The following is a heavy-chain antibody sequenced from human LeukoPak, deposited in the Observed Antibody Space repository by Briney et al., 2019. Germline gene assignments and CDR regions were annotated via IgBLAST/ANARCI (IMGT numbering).Heavy chain of an antibody. CDR1: GVSISSASYY. J-gene: IGHJ4*02. CDR2: IFYSGIT. CDR3: ARLVGATDYLDY. V-gene: IGHV4-39*01. D-gene: IGHD1-26*01. Sequence: PETLSLTCTVSGVSISSASYYWGWVRQPPGKGLEWIGPIFYSGITYYNPSLKSRVTISVYTSKNQFSLKLSSVTAADTAVYYCARLVGATDYLDYWGQGTLVTVSS.